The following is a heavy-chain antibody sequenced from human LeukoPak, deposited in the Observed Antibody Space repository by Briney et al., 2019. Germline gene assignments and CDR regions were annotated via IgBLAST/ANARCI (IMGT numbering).Heavy chain of an antibody. CDR3: ARASSSRAFDI. CDR2: ISSSSSYI. V-gene: IGHV3-21*01. J-gene: IGHJ3*02. D-gene: IGHD6-13*01. Sequence: GSLRLSCAASGFTFSSYSMNWVRQAPGKGLEWVSSISSSSSYIYYADSVKGRFTISRDNAKNSLYLQMNSLRAEDTAVYYCARASSSRAFDIWGQGTMVTVSS. CDR1: GFTFSSYS.